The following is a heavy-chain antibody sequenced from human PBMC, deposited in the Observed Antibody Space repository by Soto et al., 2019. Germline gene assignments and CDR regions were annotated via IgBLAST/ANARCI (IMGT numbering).Heavy chain of an antibody. V-gene: IGHV3-66*01. CDR3: ARVTMRRGLDY. Sequence: EVQLVESGGGLVQPGGSLRLSCAASGFTVSSNYMSWVRQAPGKGLEWVSVIYSGGSTYYADSVKGRFTISRDNSKNTRYLQMNSLRAEDTAVYYGARVTMRRGLDYWGQGTLVTVSS. J-gene: IGHJ4*02. CDR2: IYSGGST. CDR1: GFTVSSNY. D-gene: IGHD3-10*01.